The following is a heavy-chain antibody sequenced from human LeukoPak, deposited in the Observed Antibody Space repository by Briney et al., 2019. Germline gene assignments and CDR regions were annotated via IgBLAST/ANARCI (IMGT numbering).Heavy chain of an antibody. Sequence: NPSETLSLTCTVSGGSISSYYWSWIRQPPGKGLEWIGYIYYSGSTNYNPSLKSRVTISVDTSKNQFSLKLSSVTATDTAVYYCARLLTSGTSWHIDSWGQGTLVTVSS. CDR2: IYYSGST. J-gene: IGHJ4*02. CDR1: GGSISSYY. D-gene: IGHD2-2*01. CDR3: ARLLTSGTSWHIDS. V-gene: IGHV4-59*08.